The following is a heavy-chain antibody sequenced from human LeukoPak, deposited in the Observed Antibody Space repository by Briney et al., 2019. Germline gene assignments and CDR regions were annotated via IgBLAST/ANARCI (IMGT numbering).Heavy chain of an antibody. CDR3: ARDCSSTSCSVYSDGMDV. D-gene: IGHD2-2*01. CDR1: GFTFSSSG. J-gene: IGHJ6*02. Sequence: PGRSLRLSCAASGFTFSSSGMHWVRQAPGKGLEWVAVIWYDGSNKYYADSVKGRFTISRDNSKNTLSLQMNSLRAEDTAVYYCARDCSSTSCSVYSDGMDVWGQGTTVTVSS. CDR2: IWYDGSNK. V-gene: IGHV3-33*01.